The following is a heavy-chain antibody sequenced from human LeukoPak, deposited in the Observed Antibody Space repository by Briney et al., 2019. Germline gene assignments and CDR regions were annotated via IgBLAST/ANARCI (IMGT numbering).Heavy chain of an antibody. V-gene: IGHV1-18*01. Sequence: ASVKVSCKASGYTFTGYGVSWVRQAPGQGLEWMGWISAYNGNTKYAQEFQGRVTMTTDTSTSTAYMELRSLRSDDTAVYYCARGFPPRRNYDSSGYYSYYFDHWGQGTLVTVSS. D-gene: IGHD3-22*01. CDR2: ISAYNGNT. CDR3: ARGFPPRRNYDSSGYYSYYFDH. J-gene: IGHJ4*02. CDR1: GYTFTGYG.